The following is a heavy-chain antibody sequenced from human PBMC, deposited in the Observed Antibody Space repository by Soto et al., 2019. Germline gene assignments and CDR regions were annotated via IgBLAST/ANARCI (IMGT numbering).Heavy chain of an antibody. D-gene: IGHD1-1*01. V-gene: IGHV3-11*06. J-gene: IGHJ4*02. CDR1: GFTFSDYY. CDR2: SSNSGTFS. CDR3: ARSGDNYNRLDY. Sequence: VGSLRLSCEVSGFTFSDYYISWIRQAPGKGLEWISYSSNSGTFSRYADSVKGRFSISGDNTKNLLYLQMNSLRAEDTAVYYCARSGDNYNRLDYWGQGTPVTVSS.